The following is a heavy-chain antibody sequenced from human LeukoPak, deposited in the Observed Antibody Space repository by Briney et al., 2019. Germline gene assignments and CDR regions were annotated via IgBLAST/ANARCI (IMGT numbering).Heavy chain of an antibody. J-gene: IGHJ4*02. V-gene: IGHV3-30*04. Sequence: PGGSLRLSCAASGFTFSDYAMHWVRQAPGKGLDWVAVISYDGSHKYYADSVKGRFTISRDNSKNTLYLQVNSLRAEDTAVYYCARSWAFGQYFDYWGQGTLVTVSS. CDR1: GFTFSDYA. CDR3: ARSWAFGQYFDY. CDR2: ISYDGSHK. D-gene: IGHD3-10*01.